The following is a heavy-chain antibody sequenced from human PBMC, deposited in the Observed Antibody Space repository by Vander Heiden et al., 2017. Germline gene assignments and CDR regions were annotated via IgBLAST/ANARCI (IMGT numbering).Heavy chain of an antibody. Sequence: EVQLVESGGGLVQPGGSLRLSCEASGFTFSSYWMHWVRQAPGKGLVWVSRINSDGSSTSYADSVKGRFTISRDNAKNTLYLQMNSLRAEDTAVYYCARDHYYYGSGSWIDYWGQGTLVTVSS. CDR2: INSDGSST. D-gene: IGHD3-10*01. CDR1: GFTFSSYW. J-gene: IGHJ4*02. V-gene: IGHV3-74*01. CDR3: ARDHYYYGSGSWIDY.